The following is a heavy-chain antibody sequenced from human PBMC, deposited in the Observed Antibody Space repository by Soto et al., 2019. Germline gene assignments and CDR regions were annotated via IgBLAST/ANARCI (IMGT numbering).Heavy chain of an antibody. J-gene: IGHJ4*02. V-gene: IGHV4-39*01. CDR2: IYYSGTT. Sequence: SETLSLTCTVSGGSIRYSTFYCGWIRQPPGKGLEWIGSIYYSGTTYYNPSLKSRVTMSVDTSDNQFSLKVSSVTAADTAVYYGARHLSYGDYALVYWGQGTLVTVSS. D-gene: IGHD4-17*01. CDR1: GGSIRYSTFY. CDR3: ARHLSYGDYALVY.